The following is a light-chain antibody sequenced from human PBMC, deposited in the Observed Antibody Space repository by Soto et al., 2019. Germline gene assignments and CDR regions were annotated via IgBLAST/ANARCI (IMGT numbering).Light chain of an antibody. V-gene: IGKV3-20*01. CDR2: GAS. CDR1: QSVDSRF. Sequence: EKVLTQSPGTLSLSPGERATLSCRASQSVDSRFLAWYQQKPGQAPRLLMYGASTRATGIPDRFSGSGSGTDFTLSISRLEPEDFAVYYCEQYDSSRTFGQGTKVEMK. CDR3: EQYDSSRT. J-gene: IGKJ1*01.